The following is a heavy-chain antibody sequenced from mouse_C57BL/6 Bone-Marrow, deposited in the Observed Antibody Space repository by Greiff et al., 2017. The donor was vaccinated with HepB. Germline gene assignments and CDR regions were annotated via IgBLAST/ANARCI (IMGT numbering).Heavy chain of an antibody. Sequence: EVQLVESGGGLVKPGGSLKLSCAASGFTFSSYAMSWVRQTPEKRLEWVATISDGGSYTYYPDNVKGRFPISRDNAKNNLYLQMSHLKSEDTAMYYCARAPYYYGSSPYWYFDVWGTGTTVTVSS. CDR3: ARAPYYYGSSPYWYFDV. D-gene: IGHD1-1*01. J-gene: IGHJ1*03. CDR1: GFTFSSYA. V-gene: IGHV5-4*01. CDR2: ISDGGSYT.